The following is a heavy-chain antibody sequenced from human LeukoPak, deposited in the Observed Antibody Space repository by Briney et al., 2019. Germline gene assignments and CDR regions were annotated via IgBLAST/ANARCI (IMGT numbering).Heavy chain of an antibody. V-gene: IGHV1-8*01. CDR3: ARGLYYDSSGYYYDAFDI. CDR2: MNPNSGNT. J-gene: IGHJ3*02. D-gene: IGHD3-22*01. Sequence: ASVKVSCKASGYTFTSYDITWVRQATGQGLEWMGWMNPNSGNTGYAQKFQGRVTMTRNTSISTAYMELSSLRSEDTAVDYCARGLYYDSSGYYYDAFDIWGQGTMVTVSS. CDR1: GYTFTSYD.